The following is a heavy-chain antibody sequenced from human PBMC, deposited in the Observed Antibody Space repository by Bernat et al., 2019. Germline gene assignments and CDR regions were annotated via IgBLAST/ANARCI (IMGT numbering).Heavy chain of an antibody. Sequence: QVQLQESGPGLVKPSQTLSLTCTVSGGSISSGGYYWSWIRQHPGKGLEWIGYIYYSGSTYYNPSLKSRVTISVDTSKNQFSLKLSSVTAADTAVYYCARAGTVTTRDSSGYYQMLDYWGQGTLVTVSS. CDR2: IYYSGST. D-gene: IGHD3-22*01. CDR1: GGSISSGGYY. V-gene: IGHV4-31*03. J-gene: IGHJ4*02. CDR3: ARAGTVTTRDSSGYYQMLDY.